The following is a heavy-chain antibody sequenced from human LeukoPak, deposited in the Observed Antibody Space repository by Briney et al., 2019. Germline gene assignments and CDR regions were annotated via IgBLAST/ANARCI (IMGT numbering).Heavy chain of an antibody. Sequence: GESLKISCKGSGYRFTSYWIGWVRQMPGKGLEWMGIIYPGDSDTIYSPSFQGQVTISADKSTSTANLQWSSLKASDTAMYYCARQGFTHSSGYWGQGTLVTVSS. D-gene: IGHD6-6*01. CDR1: GYRFTSYW. CDR2: IYPGDSDT. J-gene: IGHJ4*02. CDR3: ARQGFTHSSGY. V-gene: IGHV5-51*01.